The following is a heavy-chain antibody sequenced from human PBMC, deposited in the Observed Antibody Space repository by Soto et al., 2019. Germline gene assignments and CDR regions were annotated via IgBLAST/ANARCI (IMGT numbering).Heavy chain of an antibody. CDR2: INPSGGST. Sequence: ASVKVYCKASGYTFTSYYRHWVRQAPGQGLEWMGIINPSGGSTSYAQKFQGRVTMTRDTSTSTVYMELSSLRSEDTAVYYCARDIRAVAGHGAFDIWGQGTMVTVSS. J-gene: IGHJ3*02. CDR1: GYTFTSYY. D-gene: IGHD6-19*01. CDR3: ARDIRAVAGHGAFDI. V-gene: IGHV1-46*01.